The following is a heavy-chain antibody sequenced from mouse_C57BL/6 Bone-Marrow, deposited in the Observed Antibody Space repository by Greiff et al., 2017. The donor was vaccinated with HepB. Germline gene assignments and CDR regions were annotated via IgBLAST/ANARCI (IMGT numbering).Heavy chain of an antibody. CDR2: ISNLAYSI. CDR1: GFTFSDYG. J-gene: IGHJ3*01. V-gene: IGHV5-15*01. CDR3: ARVGSYYGSSAWFAY. D-gene: IGHD1-1*01. Sequence: DVMLVESGGGLVQPGGSLKLSCAASGFTFSDYGMAWVRQAPRKGPEWVAFISNLAYSIYYADTVTGRFTISRENAKNTLYLEMSSLRSEDTAMYYCARVGSYYGSSAWFAYWGQGTLVTVSA.